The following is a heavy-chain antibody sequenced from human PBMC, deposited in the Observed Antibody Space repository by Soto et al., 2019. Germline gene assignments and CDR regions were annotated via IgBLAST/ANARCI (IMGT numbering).Heavy chain of an antibody. D-gene: IGHD5-12*01. CDR1: GGSISSSNW. CDR2: IYHSGST. J-gene: IGHJ4*02. CDR3: ARKHIPSGYDSGSFDY. V-gene: IGHV4-4*02. Sequence: QVQLQESGPGLVKPSGTLSLTCAVSGGSISSSNWWSWVRQPPGKGLEWIGEIYHSGSTNYNPSLKSRITISVDKSMNQFSLKLSSVTAADTAVYYCARKHIPSGYDSGSFDYWGQGTLVTVSS.